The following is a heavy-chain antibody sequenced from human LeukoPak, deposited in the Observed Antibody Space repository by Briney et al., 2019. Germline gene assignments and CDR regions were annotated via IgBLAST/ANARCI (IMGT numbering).Heavy chain of an antibody. CDR1: EFTFSSYG. V-gene: IGHV3-30*02. D-gene: IGHD3-22*01. CDR2: IRYDGSNK. J-gene: IGHJ4*02. CDR3: ARDLFEYYYDSSGYYLPY. Sequence: PGGSLRLSCAASEFTFSSYGMHWVRQAPGKGLEWVAFIRYDGSNKYYADSVKGRFTISRDNSKNTLYLQMNSLRAEDTAVYYCARDLFEYYYDSSGYYLPYWGQGTLVTVSS.